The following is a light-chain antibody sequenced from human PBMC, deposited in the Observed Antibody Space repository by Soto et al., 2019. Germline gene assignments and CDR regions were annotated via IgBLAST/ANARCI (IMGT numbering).Light chain of an antibody. CDR1: QSFSSH. V-gene: IGKV3-11*01. J-gene: IGKJ5*01. CDR3: QQRSNWPPVIT. Sequence: EIVLTQSPAALSLSPGARATLSCRASQSFSSHLAWYQQKPGQAPRLLIYDASKRATGIPARFSGRGAGTDFTLTNSSLEPEDFAVYYCQQRSNWPPVITFGQGTRLEIK. CDR2: DAS.